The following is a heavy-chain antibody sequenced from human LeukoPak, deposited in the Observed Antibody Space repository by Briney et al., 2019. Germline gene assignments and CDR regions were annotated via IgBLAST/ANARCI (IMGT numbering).Heavy chain of an antibody. V-gene: IGHV4-31*03. D-gene: IGHD3-22*01. CDR3: SRGLDSRKLGY. CDR2: IHPSGTL. J-gene: IGHJ4*02. Sequence: SETLSLTCTVSGASFSSGDQYWNWIRQSPGKGLGCIGSIHPSGTLYNNPSLESRVTMSMATSKNQFSLNLNSVTAADTAVYFCSRGLDSRKLGYWGQGTLVTVSS. CDR1: GASFSSGDQY.